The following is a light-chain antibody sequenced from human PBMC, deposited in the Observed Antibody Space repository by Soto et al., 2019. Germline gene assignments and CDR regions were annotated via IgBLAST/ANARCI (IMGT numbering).Light chain of an antibody. CDR3: CSYAGSPRYV. CDR2: DVS. CDR1: SSDVGGYNY. J-gene: IGLJ1*01. Sequence: QSVLTQPRSVSGSPGQSVTISCTGTSSDVGGYNYVSWYQQHPGKAPKVMIYDVSGRPSGVPDRSSGSKSGNTASLTISGLQAEDEADYYCCSYAGSPRYVFGTGTKLTVL. V-gene: IGLV2-11*01.